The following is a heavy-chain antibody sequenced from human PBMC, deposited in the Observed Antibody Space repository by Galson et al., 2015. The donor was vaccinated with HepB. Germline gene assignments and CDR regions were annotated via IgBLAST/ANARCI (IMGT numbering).Heavy chain of an antibody. V-gene: IGHV6-1*01. J-gene: IGHJ3*02. CDR3: ARVGLYDSSGYRVGAFDI. CDR1: GDSVSSNSAA. D-gene: IGHD3-22*01. CDR2: TYYGSKWYN. Sequence: CAISGDSVSSNSAAWNWIRQSPSRGLEWLGRTYYGSKWYNDYAVSVKSRITINPDTSKNQFSLQLNSVTPEDTAVYYCARVGLYDSSGYRVGAFDIWGQGTMVTVSS.